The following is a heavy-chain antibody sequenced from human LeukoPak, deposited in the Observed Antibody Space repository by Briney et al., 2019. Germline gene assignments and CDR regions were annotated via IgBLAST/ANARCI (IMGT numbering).Heavy chain of an antibody. Sequence: GGSLRLSCAASGFTFSSYWMSWVRQAPGKGLEWVASIKQDGSEKYYVDFVKGRFTISRDNAKNSLFLQMNSLRDEDTAVYYCAREGGFDLWGRGTLVTVSS. CDR1: GFTFSSYW. D-gene: IGHD1-26*01. CDR3: AREGGFDL. V-gene: IGHV3-7*01. J-gene: IGHJ2*01. CDR2: IKQDGSEK.